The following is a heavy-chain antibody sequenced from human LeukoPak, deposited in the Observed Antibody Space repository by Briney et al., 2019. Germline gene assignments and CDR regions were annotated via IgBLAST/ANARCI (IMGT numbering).Heavy chain of an antibody. J-gene: IGHJ4*02. CDR3: AKSSGYSYGLNY. D-gene: IGHD5-18*01. CDR2: ISGSSGST. V-gene: IGHV3-23*01. Sequence: GGTLRLSCAVSGFTFSDYAMTWVRQAPGKGLEWVSAISGSSGSTYYADSVKGRFTISRDNSKHTLHLQMNSLRAEDTAMYYCAKSSGYSYGLNYWGQGTLVTVSS. CDR1: GFTFSDYA.